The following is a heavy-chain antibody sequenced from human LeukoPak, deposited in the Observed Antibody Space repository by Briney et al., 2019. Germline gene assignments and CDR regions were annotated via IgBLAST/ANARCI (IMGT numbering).Heavy chain of an antibody. V-gene: IGHV4-39*01. D-gene: IGHD1-14*01. Sequence: SETLSLTCTVSGGSISSSSYYWGWIRQPPGKGLEWIGSIYYSGSTYYNPSLKSRVTISVDTSKNQFSLKLSSVTAADTAVYYCARLKPIIWGQGTLVTISS. CDR1: GGSISSSSYY. CDR2: IYYSGST. CDR3: ARLKPII. J-gene: IGHJ4*02.